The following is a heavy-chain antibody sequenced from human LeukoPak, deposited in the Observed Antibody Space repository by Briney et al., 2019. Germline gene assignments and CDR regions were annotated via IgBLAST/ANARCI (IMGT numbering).Heavy chain of an antibody. Sequence: ASVKISCKASGYTFTIYYMHWGRQAPGQGLEWMGIINPSGGSTSYAQKFQGRVTMTTATSTSTVYIELSSRRSDDTAAYYCSSVGRTRAYAFDSWGQGTMVTVSS. V-gene: IGHV1-46*01. D-gene: IGHD2-8*01. J-gene: IGHJ3*02. CDR2: INPSGGST. CDR1: GYTFTIYY. CDR3: SSVGRTRAYAFDS.